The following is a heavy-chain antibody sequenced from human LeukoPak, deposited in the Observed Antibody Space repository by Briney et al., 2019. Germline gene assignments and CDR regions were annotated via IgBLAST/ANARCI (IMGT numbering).Heavy chain of an antibody. J-gene: IGHJ4*02. Sequence: SVKVSCKASGGTFSSYGISWVRQAPGQGLEWMGGIIPIFGTANYAQKFQGRVTITTDESTSTAYMELSSLRSEDTAVYYCARTYCGGDCYNYFDYWGQGTLVTVSS. V-gene: IGHV1-69*05. CDR2: IIPIFGTA. CDR3: ARTYCGGDCYNYFDY. CDR1: GGTFSSYG. D-gene: IGHD2-21*02.